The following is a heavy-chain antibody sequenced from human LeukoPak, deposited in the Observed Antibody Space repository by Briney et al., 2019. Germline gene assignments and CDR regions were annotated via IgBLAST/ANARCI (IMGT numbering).Heavy chain of an antibody. Sequence: SETLSLTCTVSGGSISSYYWSWIRQPPGKGLEWIGYIYYSGSTNYNPSLKSRVTISVDTSKNQFSLKLSSVTAADTAVYYCARSASTRGNWFDPWGQGTLVTVSS. D-gene: IGHD2-2*01. J-gene: IGHJ5*02. V-gene: IGHV4-59*01. CDR2: IYYSGST. CDR1: GGSISSYY. CDR3: ARSASTRGNWFDP.